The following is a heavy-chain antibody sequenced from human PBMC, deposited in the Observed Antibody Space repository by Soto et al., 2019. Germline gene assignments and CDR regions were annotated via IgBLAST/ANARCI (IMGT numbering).Heavy chain of an antibody. J-gene: IGHJ6*02. CDR1: GYSFTSYW. Sequence: GESLKISCKGSGYSFTSYWISWVRQMPGKGLEWMGRIDPSDSYTNYSPSFQGHVTISADKSISTAYLQWSSLKASDTAMYYCARRAMVRGVPTYVMDVWGQGTSDTVSS. D-gene: IGHD3-10*01. V-gene: IGHV5-10-1*01. CDR3: ARRAMVRGVPTYVMDV. CDR2: IDPSDSYT.